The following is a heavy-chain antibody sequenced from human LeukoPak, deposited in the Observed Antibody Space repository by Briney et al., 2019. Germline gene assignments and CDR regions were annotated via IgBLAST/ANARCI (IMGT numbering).Heavy chain of an antibody. Sequence: GGSLRLSCAASGFTFSNSWMSWVRQAPGKGLEWVATIKPDGSAQYYVDSVKGRFTISRDNAKNSLFLQINSLRAEDTAVYYCARRGMYSSSPFDYWGQGTLVTVSS. CDR3: ARRGMYSSSPFDY. V-gene: IGHV3-7*01. J-gene: IGHJ4*02. D-gene: IGHD6-6*01. CDR2: IKPDGSAQ. CDR1: GFTFSNSW.